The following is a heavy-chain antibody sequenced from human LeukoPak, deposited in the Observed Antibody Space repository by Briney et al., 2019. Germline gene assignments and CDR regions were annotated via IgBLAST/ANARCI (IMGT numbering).Heavy chain of an antibody. J-gene: IGHJ4*02. Sequence: GGSLRLSCAASGFTVITNDMTWVRQAPGKGLEWVSVLYSDGNTKYADSVQCRFTISRANSKNTLYLEMNSLSPDDTAVYYCARGVEPLAANTLAYWGQGTLVTVSS. CDR1: GFTVITND. CDR3: ARGVEPLAANTLAY. D-gene: IGHD1-14*01. CDR2: LYSDGNT. V-gene: IGHV3-53*01.